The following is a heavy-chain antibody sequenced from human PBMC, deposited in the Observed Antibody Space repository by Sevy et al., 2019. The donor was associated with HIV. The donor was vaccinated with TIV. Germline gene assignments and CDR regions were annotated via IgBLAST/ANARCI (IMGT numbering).Heavy chain of an antibody. V-gene: IGHV1-2*02. CDR2: INPNSGGT. J-gene: IGHJ6*02. CDR1: GYTFTGYY. Sequence: ASVKVSCKASGYTFTGYYMHWVRQAPGQGLEWMGWINPNSGGTNYAQKFQGRVTMTRDTSISTAYMELSRLRSDDTAVYYCGRDLRVGCGGDCYSHYYGMDVWGQGTTVTVSS. CDR3: GRDLRVGCGGDCYSHYYGMDV. D-gene: IGHD2-21*02.